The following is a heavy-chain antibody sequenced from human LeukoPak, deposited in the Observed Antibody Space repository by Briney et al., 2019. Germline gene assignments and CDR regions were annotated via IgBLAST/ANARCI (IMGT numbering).Heavy chain of an antibody. D-gene: IGHD3-3*01. CDR3: ARDGGLRFLHY. Sequence: QTGGSLRLSCAASGFTFSSYWMHWVRQAPGKGLVWVSRINSDGSSTNYADSVKGRFTISRDNAKNTLYLQMNSLRAEDTAVYYCARDGGLRFLHYWGQGTLVTVSS. CDR2: INSDGSST. CDR1: GFTFSSYW. V-gene: IGHV3-74*01. J-gene: IGHJ4*02.